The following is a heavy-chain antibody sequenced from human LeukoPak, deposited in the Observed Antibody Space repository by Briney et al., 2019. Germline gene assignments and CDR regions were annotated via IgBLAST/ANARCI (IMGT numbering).Heavy chain of an antibody. D-gene: IGHD6-19*01. CDR2: IYTSGST. CDR3: ARDSGSSGWYV. V-gene: IGHV4-4*07. Sequence: SETLSLTCTVSGGSISSYYWSWIRQPPGKGLEWIGNIYTSGSTNYNPSLKSRVTMSVDTSKNQFSLKLSSVTAADTAVYYCARDSGSSGWYVWGQGTLVTVSS. CDR1: GGSISSYY. J-gene: IGHJ4*02.